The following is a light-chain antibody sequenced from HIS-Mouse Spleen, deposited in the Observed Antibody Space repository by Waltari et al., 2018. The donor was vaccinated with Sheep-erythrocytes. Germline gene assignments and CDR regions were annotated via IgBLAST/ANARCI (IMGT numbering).Light chain of an antibody. CDR1: SSNIGPGYD. CDR2: GNS. CDR3: QSYDSSRSGWV. Sequence: QSVLTQPPSVSGAPGPRVTISCTGSSSNIGPGYDVHWYQQLPGTAPKLLLYGNSSRRSGVPERFFGSMSGTSASLAITGLLAEDEADYYCQSYDSSRSGWVFGGGTKLTVL. V-gene: IGLV1-40*01. J-gene: IGLJ3*02.